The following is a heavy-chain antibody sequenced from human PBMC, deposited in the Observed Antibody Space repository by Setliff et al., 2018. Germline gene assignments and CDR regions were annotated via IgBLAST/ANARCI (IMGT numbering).Heavy chain of an antibody. D-gene: IGHD3-22*01. CDR1: GGSFSGYY. CDR2: INHSGTT. Sequence: PSETLSLTCAVYGGSFSGYYWSWIRQPPGKGLEWIGEINHSGTTNSIPSLKSRVTISVDTSKNQFSLKLSSVTAADTAVYYCARHHAQYYSDSSGYFYEDWYFDLWGRGTLVTVSS. J-gene: IGHJ2*01. CDR3: ARHHAQYYSDSSGYFYEDWYFDL. V-gene: IGHV4-34*01.